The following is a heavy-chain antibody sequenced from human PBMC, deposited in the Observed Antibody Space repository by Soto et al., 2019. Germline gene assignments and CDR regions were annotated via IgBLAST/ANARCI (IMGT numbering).Heavy chain of an antibody. CDR2: INQDGNED. J-gene: IGHJ4*02. V-gene: IGHV3-7*01. D-gene: IGHD1-1*01. CDR1: GFTFSSYW. Sequence: GGSLRLSCAASGFTFSSYWMNWVRQAPGKGLEWVANINQDGNEDNLLDSVKGRFTTSRDNAKNSLFLQMNSLRVDDTAVYYCARTGDGHHDFLDYWGQGALVTVSS. CDR3: ARTGDGHHDFLDY.